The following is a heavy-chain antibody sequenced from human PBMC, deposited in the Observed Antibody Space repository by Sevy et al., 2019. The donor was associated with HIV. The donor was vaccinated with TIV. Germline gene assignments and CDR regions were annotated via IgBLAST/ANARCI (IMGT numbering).Heavy chain of an antibody. V-gene: IGHV3-66*01. CDR1: GFTVNSNY. Sequence: GGSLRLSCEASGFTVNSNYMTWVRQAPGKGLEGVSVIYSDGTTYHADSVKDRFTISRDNSKNTLYLQMNSLRAEDTAVYYCARGKSGYGYALNYWGQGTLVTVSS. CDR2: IYSDGTT. CDR3: ARGKSGYGYALNY. D-gene: IGHD5-18*01. J-gene: IGHJ4*02.